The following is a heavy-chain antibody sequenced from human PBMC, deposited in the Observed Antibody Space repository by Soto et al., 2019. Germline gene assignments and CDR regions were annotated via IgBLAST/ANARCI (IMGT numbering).Heavy chain of an antibody. CDR2: INHSGST. CDR3: ASATPKAGYSSGWYID. CDR1: GGSFSGYY. V-gene: IGHV4-34*01. J-gene: IGHJ4*02. Sequence: SETLSLTCAVYGGSFSGYYWSWIRQPPGKGLEWIGEINHSGSTNYNPSLKSRVTISVDTSKNQFSLKLSSVTAADTAVYYCASATPKAGYSSGWYIDWGQGTLVTVSS. D-gene: IGHD6-19*01.